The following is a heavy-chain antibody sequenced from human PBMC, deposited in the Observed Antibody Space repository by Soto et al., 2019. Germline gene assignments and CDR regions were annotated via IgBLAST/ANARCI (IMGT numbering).Heavy chain of an antibody. CDR2: IDSTSMHI. CDR1: GFTFSSNS. J-gene: IGHJ4*02. Sequence: EVQLVESGGGLVKPGGSLRLSCAASGFTFSSNSMIWVRQAPGKGLEWVSYIDSTSMHIYYADSVKGRFTITRDNAKKSVYLQMPSLRAEDTAVYYCARLVGAYQHYIDYWGQGTLVTVSS. V-gene: IGHV3-21*02. CDR3: ARLVGAYQHYIDY. D-gene: IGHD1-26*01.